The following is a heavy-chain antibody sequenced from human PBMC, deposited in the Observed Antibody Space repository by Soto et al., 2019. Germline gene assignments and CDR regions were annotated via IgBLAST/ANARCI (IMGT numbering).Heavy chain of an antibody. J-gene: IGHJ6*02. Sequence: QVQLVESGGGVVQPGRSLRLSCAASGFTFSSYGMHWVRQAPGKGLEWVAVIWYDGSNKYYADSVKGRFTISRDNSKNTLYLQMNSLRAEDTAVYYCARGGDYFCGMDVWGQGTTVTVSS. CDR2: IWYDGSNK. V-gene: IGHV3-33*01. CDR3: ARGGDYFCGMDV. CDR1: GFTFSSYG.